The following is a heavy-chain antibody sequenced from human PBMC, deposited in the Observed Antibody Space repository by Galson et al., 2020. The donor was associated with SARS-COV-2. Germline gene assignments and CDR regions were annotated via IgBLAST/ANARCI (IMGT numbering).Heavy chain of an antibody. Sequence: GGSLRISCAASGFTFSSYWMHWVRQAPGKGLVWVSRIYSEGSSTSYADSVKGRFTISGDNAKNTLYLQMNSLRAEDTAVYYCARGDMGNDYFDYWGQGTLVTVSS. J-gene: IGHJ4*02. CDR3: ARGDMGNDYFDY. V-gene: IGHV3-74*01. CDR2: IYSEGSST. CDR1: GFTFSSYW. D-gene: IGHD7-27*01.